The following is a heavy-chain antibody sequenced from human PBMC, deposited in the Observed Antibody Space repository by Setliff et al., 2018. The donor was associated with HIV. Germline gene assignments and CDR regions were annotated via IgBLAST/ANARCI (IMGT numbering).Heavy chain of an antibody. Sequence: GESLKISCAASGFTFDRYWMHWVRQAPGKGLVWVSRVNTDGSSKTYADSVKDRFTISRDNAKNTLYLQMHDLRAEDTGVYYCHSGYDSEEQSYFDYWGQGTLVTVS. CDR3: HSGYDSEEQSYFDY. V-gene: IGHV3-74*01. J-gene: IGHJ4*02. D-gene: IGHD5-12*01. CDR1: GFTFDRYW. CDR2: VNTDGSSK.